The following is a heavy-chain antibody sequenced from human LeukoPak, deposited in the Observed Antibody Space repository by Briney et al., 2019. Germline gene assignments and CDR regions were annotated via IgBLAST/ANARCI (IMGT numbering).Heavy chain of an antibody. Sequence: ASVKVSCKASGYTFTSYYIHWVRQAPGQGLEWMGIINPSGGNTNYARKFQGRVTMTRDTSTSTVYMELSSLRSEDTAMYYCVREEDGGYFDYWGQGTVVTVSS. CDR2: INPSGGNT. V-gene: IGHV1-46*01. J-gene: IGHJ4*02. D-gene: IGHD2-15*01. CDR3: VREEDGGYFDY. CDR1: GYTFTSYY.